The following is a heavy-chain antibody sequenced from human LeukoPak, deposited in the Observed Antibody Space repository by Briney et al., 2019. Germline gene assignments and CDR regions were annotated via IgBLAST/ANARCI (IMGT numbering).Heavy chain of an antibody. CDR1: GGSFSGYY. Sequence: SETLSLTCAVYGGSFSGYYWSWIRQPPGKGLEWIGEINHSGSTDNNPPLKSRVTISVDTSKNQFSLKLSSVTAADTAVYYCARGRERPHYYGSGRVSPKKLFDPWGQGTLVTVSS. J-gene: IGHJ5*02. V-gene: IGHV4-34*01. D-gene: IGHD3-10*01. CDR3: ARGRERPHYYGSGRVSPKKLFDP. CDR2: INHSGST.